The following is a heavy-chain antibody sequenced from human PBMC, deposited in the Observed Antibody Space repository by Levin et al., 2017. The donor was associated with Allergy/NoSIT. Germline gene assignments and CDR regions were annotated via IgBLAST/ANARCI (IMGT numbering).Heavy chain of an antibody. Sequence: GASVKVSCAASKITFSYFTMHWVRQAPGKGLEWVAVISNDGSSESYADSVKGRFTISRDNSKNTLYLQMSSLKTDDTAVYYCAKTRSIYGDYGSIDYWGRGTLVTVSS. CDR2: ISNDGSSE. CDR3: AKTRSIYGDYGSIDY. J-gene: IGHJ4*02. V-gene: IGHV3-30*15. D-gene: IGHD4-17*01. CDR1: KITFSYFT.